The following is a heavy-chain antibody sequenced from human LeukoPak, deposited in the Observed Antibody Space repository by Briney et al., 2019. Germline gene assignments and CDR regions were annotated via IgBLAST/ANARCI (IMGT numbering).Heavy chain of an antibody. Sequence: SETLSLTCTVSGGSISSYYWSWIRQPPGKGLEWIGYIYYSGSTNYNPSLKSRVTISVDTSKNQFSLKLSSVTAADTAVYYCARDGSLPGGFDPWGQGTLVTVSS. CDR1: GGSISSYY. V-gene: IGHV4-59*01. CDR3: ARDGSLPGGFDP. CDR2: IYYSGST. J-gene: IGHJ5*02.